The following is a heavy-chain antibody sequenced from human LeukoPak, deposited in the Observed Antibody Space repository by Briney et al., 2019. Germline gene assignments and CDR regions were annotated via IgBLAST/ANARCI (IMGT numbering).Heavy chain of an antibody. J-gene: IGHJ3*02. CDR2: INHSGST. V-gene: IGHV4-34*01. CDR1: GGSFSGYY. Sequence: PSETLSLTCAVYGGSFSGYYWSWIRQPPGKGLEWIGEINHSGSTNYNPSLKSRVTISVDTSKNQFSLKLSSVTAADTAVYYCACESPWGAFDIWGQGTMVTVSS. CDR3: ACESPWGAFDI. D-gene: IGHD3-16*01.